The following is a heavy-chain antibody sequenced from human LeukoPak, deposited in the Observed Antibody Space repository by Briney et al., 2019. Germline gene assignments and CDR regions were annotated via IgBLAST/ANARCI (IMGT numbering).Heavy chain of an antibody. CDR3: ARGQGPMVRGVYFLDY. J-gene: IGHJ4*02. CDR2: IYYSGST. CDR1: GGSISSYY. D-gene: IGHD3-10*01. Sequence: PSETLSLTCTVSGGSISSYYWSWIRQPPGKGLEWIGYIYYSGSTNYNPSLKSRVTISVDTSKNQFSLKLSSVTAADTAVYYCARGQGPMVRGVYFLDYWGQGTLVTVSS. V-gene: IGHV4-59*01.